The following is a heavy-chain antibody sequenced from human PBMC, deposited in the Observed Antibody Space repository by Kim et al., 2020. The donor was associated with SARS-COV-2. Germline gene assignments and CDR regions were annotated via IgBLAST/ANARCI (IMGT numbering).Heavy chain of an antibody. CDR3: AKAMEWEPLYDHYFDY. D-gene: IGHD1-26*01. V-gene: IGHV3-23*01. J-gene: IGHJ4*02. Sequence: VKGRFTISRDTSKNTLYLQMNSLRAEDTAVYYCAKAMEWEPLYDHYFDYWGQGTLVTVSS.